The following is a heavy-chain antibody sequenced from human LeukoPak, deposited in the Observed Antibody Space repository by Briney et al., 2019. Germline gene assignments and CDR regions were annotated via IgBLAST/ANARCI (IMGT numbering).Heavy chain of an antibody. D-gene: IGHD3-22*01. Sequence: PGESLKISCKGSGYSFTSYWIGWVRQMPGKGLEWMGIIYPGDSDTRYSPSFQGQVTISADKSISTAYLQWSSLKASDTAVYYCARGLGIRGYDSSGYYFDWFDPWGQGTLVTVSS. CDR2: IYPGDSDT. CDR1: GYSFTSYW. V-gene: IGHV5-51*01. CDR3: ARGLGIRGYDSSGYYFDWFDP. J-gene: IGHJ5*02.